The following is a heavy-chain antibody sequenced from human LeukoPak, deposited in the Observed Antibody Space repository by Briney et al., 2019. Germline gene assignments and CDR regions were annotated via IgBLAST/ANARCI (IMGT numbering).Heavy chain of an antibody. CDR1: GYSISSGYY. V-gene: IGHV4-38-2*01. Sequence: SETLSPTCAVSGYSISSGYYWGWIRQPPEKGLEWIGSVHHSGSTYYNPSLKSRVTLSIDTSRNQLSLMLSSVTAADTAVYYCARGFRSSSGYYDSWTYNFDHWGQGTLVTVSS. J-gene: IGHJ4*02. CDR3: ARGFRSSSGYYDSWTYNFDH. D-gene: IGHD3-22*01. CDR2: VHHSGST.